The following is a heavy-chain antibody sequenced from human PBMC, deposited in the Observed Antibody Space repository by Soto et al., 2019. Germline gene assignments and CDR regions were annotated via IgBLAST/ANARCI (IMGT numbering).Heavy chain of an antibody. CDR2: ISYDGSNK. J-gene: IGHJ4*02. D-gene: IGHD6-19*01. CDR1: GFTFSSYA. Sequence: GGSLRLSCAASGFTFSSYAMHWVRQAPGKGLEWVAVISYDGSNKYYADSVKGRFTISRDNSKNTLYLQMNSLRAEDTAVYYCARENSSGWYYGAFDYWGQGTLVTVSS. CDR3: ARENSSGWYYGAFDY. V-gene: IGHV3-30-3*01.